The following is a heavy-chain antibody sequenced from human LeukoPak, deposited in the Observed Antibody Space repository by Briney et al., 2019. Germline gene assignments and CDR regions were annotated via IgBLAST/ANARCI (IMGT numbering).Heavy chain of an antibody. J-gene: IGHJ4*02. D-gene: IGHD2-2*02. CDR2: ISGSDTST. Sequence: GGSLRLCCAASGFTFSNYSMSWVRQAPGKGLEWVSSISGSDTSTYYADSVKGRFTISRDNSKNTLELQMNSLRAEDTAVYYCTKARSASSSSCYNYWGQGILVTVSS. CDR1: GFTFSNYS. V-gene: IGHV3-23*01. CDR3: TKARSASSSSCYNY.